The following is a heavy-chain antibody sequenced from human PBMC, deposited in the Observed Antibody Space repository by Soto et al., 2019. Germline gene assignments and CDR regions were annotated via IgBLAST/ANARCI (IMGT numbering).Heavy chain of an antibody. Sequence: GGSLGRPCSASGVAYVSNWMNWVRQAPGKGLVWVSRIDSDGSSTHYADSVKGRFTTSRDHAKNTRYMQMSSLRVEDTGVYYCARGRPYGMDVWGPGTTVNV. J-gene: IGHJ6*02. CDR2: IDSDGSST. CDR1: GVAYVSNW. CDR3: ARGRPYGMDV. V-gene: IGHV3-74*01.